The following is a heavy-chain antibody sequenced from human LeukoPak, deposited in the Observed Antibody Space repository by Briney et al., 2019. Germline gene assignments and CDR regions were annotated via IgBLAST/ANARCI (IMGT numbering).Heavy chain of an antibody. CDR2: IYHSGST. D-gene: IGHD2-15*01. V-gene: IGHV4-4*02. J-gene: IGHJ5*02. CDR1: GGSISSSNW. Sequence: PSGTLSLTCAVSGGSISSSNWWSWVRQPPGKGLEWIGEIYHSGSTNYNPSLKSRVTISVDKSKNQFSLKLSSVTAADTAVYYCASDPIDCSGGSCYSEGWFDPWGQGTLVTVSS. CDR3: ASDPIDCSGGSCYSEGWFDP.